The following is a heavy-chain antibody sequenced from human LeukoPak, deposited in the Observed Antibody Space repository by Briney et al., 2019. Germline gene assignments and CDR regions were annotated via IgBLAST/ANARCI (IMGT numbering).Heavy chain of an antibody. CDR2: ISYGGSNK. J-gene: IGHJ6*02. D-gene: IGHD2-2*01. CDR3: ARPTPGYCSSTSCHYYYYGMDV. V-gene: IGHV3-30-3*01. CDR1: GFTFSSYA. Sequence: GGSLRLSCAASGFTFSSYAMHWVRQAPGKGLEWVAVISYGGSNKYYADSVKGRFTISRDNSKNTLYLQMNSLRAEDTAVYYCARPTPGYCSSTSCHYYYYGMDVWGQGTTVTVSS.